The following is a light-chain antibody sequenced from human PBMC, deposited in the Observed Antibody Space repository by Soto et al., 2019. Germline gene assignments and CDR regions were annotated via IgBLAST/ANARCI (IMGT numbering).Light chain of an antibody. CDR1: QSINNR. J-gene: IGKJ1*01. CDR3: QQFIDGWT. CDR2: DAS. Sequence: IQMTPSPSTLSASIGDRVTITCRASQSINNRLAWYQQMPGKAPNLLIYDASSLESGVPSRFRGSGSETEFTLTISGLQPDDFATYYCQQFIDGWTFGQGTKVDIK. V-gene: IGKV1-5*01.